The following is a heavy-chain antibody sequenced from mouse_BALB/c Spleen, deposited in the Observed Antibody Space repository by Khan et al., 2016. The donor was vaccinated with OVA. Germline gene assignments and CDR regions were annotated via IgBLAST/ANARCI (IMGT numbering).Heavy chain of an antibody. CDR2: IFPGDDST. D-gene: IGHD2-14*01. CDR1: GYTFTSYD. J-gene: IGHJ3*01. CDR3: ARGGYGGFAY. Sequence: QVQLQQSGAELVKPEASVKLSCRASGYTFTSYDINWVRQRPEQGLEWIGWIFPGDDSTKYNENFRGKATLTTDKSSSTAYMQLSRLTSDAAAVYFCARGGYGGFAYWGQGTLVTVSA. V-gene: IGHV1-85*01.